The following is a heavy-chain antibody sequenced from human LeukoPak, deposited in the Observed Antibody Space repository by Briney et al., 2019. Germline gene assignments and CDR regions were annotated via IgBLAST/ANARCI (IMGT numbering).Heavy chain of an antibody. D-gene: IGHD2-15*01. CDR2: INPSGGST. Sequence: GASVKVSCKASGYTFTSYYIHWVRQAPGQGLEWMGIINPSGGSTSYAQKFQGRGTMTRDTSTSTVYMELSSLRSQDTAVYYCARVDAAHYFDYWGQGTLVTVSS. CDR3: ARVDAAHYFDY. J-gene: IGHJ4*02. CDR1: GYTFTSYY. V-gene: IGHV1-46*03.